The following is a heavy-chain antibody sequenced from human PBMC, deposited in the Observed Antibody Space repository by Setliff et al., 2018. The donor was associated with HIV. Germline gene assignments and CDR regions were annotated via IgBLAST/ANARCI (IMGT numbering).Heavy chain of an antibody. J-gene: IGHJ3*02. Sequence: SSETLSLTCTVSGGSISSSSYYWGWIRQPPGKGLEWIATVYYSGSPYSNPSLKSRVTISVDTSKNQFSLKLSSVTAADTAVYYCARDRAGWDVQVILYGLDIWGQGTMVTVSS. D-gene: IGHD3-10*01. CDR1: GGSISSSSYY. V-gene: IGHV4-39*07. CDR3: ARDRAGWDVQVILYGLDI. CDR2: VYYSGSP.